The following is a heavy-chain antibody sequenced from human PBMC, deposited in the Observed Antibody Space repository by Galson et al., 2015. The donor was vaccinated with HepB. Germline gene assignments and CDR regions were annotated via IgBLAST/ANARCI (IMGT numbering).Heavy chain of an antibody. V-gene: IGHV3-33*01. Sequence: SLRLSCAASGFTFSSYGMHWVRQAPGKGLEWVAVIWYDGSNKYYADSVKGRFTISRDNSKNTLYLQMNSLRAEDTAVYYCARALTYYDFWSGYPLDYWGQGTLVTVSS. CDR3: ARALTYYDFWSGYPLDY. CDR1: GFTFSSYG. CDR2: IWYDGSNK. D-gene: IGHD3-3*01. J-gene: IGHJ4*02.